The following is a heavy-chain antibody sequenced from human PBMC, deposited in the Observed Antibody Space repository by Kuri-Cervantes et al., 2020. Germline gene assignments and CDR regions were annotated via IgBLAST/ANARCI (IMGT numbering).Heavy chain of an antibody. Sequence: LSLTCAASGFTFSDYYMSWIRQAPGKGLEWVSVIGGNGGSTYYADSVKGRFTISRDNSKNTLYLQMNRLRVEDTAVYYCAKIPTYYYGSGSLGYFDYWGQGILVTVSS. V-gene: IGHV3-23*01. CDR3: AKIPTYYYGSGSLGYFDY. J-gene: IGHJ4*02. CDR2: IGGNGGST. CDR1: GFTFSDYY. D-gene: IGHD3-10*01.